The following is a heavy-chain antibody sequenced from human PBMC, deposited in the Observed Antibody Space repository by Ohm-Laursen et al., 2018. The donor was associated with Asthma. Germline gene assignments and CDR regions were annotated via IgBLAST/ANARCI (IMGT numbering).Heavy chain of an antibody. J-gene: IGHJ4*02. CDR1: GYTFSRYS. V-gene: IGHV3-15*01. CDR2: IRSKAAGGTT. Sequence: GSLRLSCAASGYTFSRYSIHWVRQVPGKGLEWVGRIRSKAAGGTTEYAAPVRGRFTTSRDDSINTLYLQMNSLKTEDTGVYYCTTGRNERGGQGTLVTVSS. CDR3: TTGRNER. D-gene: IGHD6-25*01.